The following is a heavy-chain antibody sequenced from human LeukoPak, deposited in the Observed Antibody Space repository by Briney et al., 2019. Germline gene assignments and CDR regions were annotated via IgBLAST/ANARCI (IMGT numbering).Heavy chain of an antibody. D-gene: IGHD6-13*01. CDR1: GGSISSYY. CDR2: IYYSGST. V-gene: IGHV4-59*08. CDR3: ARHLRGEQQLSGFDY. J-gene: IGHJ4*02. Sequence: SETLSLTCTVYGGSISSYYWSWIRQPPGKGLEWIGYIYYSGSTKYNPSLRSRVTISADTSKNQFSLKLSSVTAADTAVYYCARHLRGEQQLSGFDYWGQGTPVTVSS.